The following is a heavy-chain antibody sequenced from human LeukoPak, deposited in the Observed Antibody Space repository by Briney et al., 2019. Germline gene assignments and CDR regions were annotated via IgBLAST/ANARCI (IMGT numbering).Heavy chain of an antibody. CDR3: AADPTYYYDSSGYQYAL. J-gene: IGHJ2*01. V-gene: IGHV1-58*02. Sequence: SVKVSCKASGSTFTSSAMQWVRQARGQRLEWIGWIVVGSDNTNYAQKFQERVTITRDMSTSTAYMGLSSLRSEDTAVYYCAADPTYYYDSSGYQYALWGRGTLVTVSS. CDR1: GSTFTSSA. CDR2: IVVGSDNT. D-gene: IGHD3-22*01.